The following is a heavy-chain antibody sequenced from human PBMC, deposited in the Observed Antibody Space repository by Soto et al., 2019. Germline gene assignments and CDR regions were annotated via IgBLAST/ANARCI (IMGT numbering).Heavy chain of an antibody. V-gene: IGHV4-4*07. CDR2: IYTSGNT. CDR3: ARGEGGYCSGGRCYYYVMDV. D-gene: IGHD2-15*01. Sequence: QVQLQESGPGLVKPSETLSLTCTVSGGSISSYYWSWIRQPAGKGLEGIGRIYTSGNTNYNPSLKGRDTMSVDTSKNLFSLKLRSVTAAETAVYYCARGEGGYCSGGRCYYYVMDVWGQGTTVTVSS. J-gene: IGHJ6*02. CDR1: GGSISSYY.